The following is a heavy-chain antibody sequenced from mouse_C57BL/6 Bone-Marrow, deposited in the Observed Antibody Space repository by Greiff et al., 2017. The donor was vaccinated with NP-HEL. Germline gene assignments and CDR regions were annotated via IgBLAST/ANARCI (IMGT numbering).Heavy chain of an antibody. D-gene: IGHD2-5*01. CDR2: INSDGGST. Sequence: EVKLMESGGGLVQPGESLKLSCESNEYEFPSHDMSWVRKTPEKRLELVAAINSDGGSTYYPDTMEGRFIISRDNTKKTLYLQMSSLRSEDTAWYYCERHYYNNPYAMDYWGQGTSVTVSS. V-gene: IGHV5-2*01. J-gene: IGHJ4*01. CDR3: ERHYYNNPYAMDY. CDR1: EYEFPSHD.